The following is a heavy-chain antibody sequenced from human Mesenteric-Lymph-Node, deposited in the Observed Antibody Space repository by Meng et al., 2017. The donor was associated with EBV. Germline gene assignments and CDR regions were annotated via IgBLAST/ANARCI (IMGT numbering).Heavy chain of an antibody. CDR1: GVSISSSNW. CDR2: IYHSGTT. V-gene: IGHV4-4*02. J-gene: IGHJ5*02. Sequence: VALPEPGPGLVKPSGTLSLTWAVSGVSISSSNWWSWVRQSPGKGLQWIGDIYHSGTTNYNPSLKSRLTISVDKSNNHFSLKLTSVTAADTAVYYCARARGYCSGGVCSFWFDPWGQGTLVTVSS. D-gene: IGHD2-15*01. CDR3: ARARGYCSGGVCSFWFDP.